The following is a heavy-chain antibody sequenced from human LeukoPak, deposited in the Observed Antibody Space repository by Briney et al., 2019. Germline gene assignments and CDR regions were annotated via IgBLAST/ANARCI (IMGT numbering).Heavy chain of an antibody. Sequence: SETLSLTCTVSGGSISDYYGSWIRQPPGKGLEWIAYIYYSGSTSYNPSLKSRVTISVDTSKNQFSLKLRSVTAADTAVYYCARRGYFDNWGQGTLVTVSS. CDR2: IYYSGST. CDR3: ARRGYFDN. J-gene: IGHJ4*02. CDR1: GGSISDYY. V-gene: IGHV4-59*01.